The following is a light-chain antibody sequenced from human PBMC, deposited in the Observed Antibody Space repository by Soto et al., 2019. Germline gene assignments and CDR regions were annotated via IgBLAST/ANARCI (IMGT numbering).Light chain of an antibody. CDR1: QGISSR. CDR3: QQYNSYPIT. V-gene: IGKV1-13*02. Sequence: AIPLTQSPSSLSASVGDSVTITCRASQGISSRLAWYQQKPGTAPNLVIYDASSLETGVPSRFSGSGSGTVFTLTISSLQPGDFATYYCQQYNSYPITFGQGTRLDIK. CDR2: DAS. J-gene: IGKJ5*01.